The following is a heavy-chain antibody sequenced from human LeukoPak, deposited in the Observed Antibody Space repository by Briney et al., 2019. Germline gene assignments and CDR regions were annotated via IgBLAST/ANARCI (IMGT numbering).Heavy chain of an antibody. J-gene: IGHJ6*02. CDR1: GDSLNGFY. Sequence: SETLSLTCTVSGDSLNGFYWSWIRQPPGKGLEWVAYIYYAGRTTYNPSLKSRVTISVDTSKNQFSLKLTSLTAADTAVYCCARQGRFSYFGMDVWGQGTTVTVSS. CDR3: ARQGRFSYFGMDV. D-gene: IGHD3-3*01. V-gene: IGHV4-59*08. CDR2: IYYAGRT.